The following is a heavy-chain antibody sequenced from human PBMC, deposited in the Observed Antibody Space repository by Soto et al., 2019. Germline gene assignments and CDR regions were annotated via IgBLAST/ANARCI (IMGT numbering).Heavy chain of an antibody. J-gene: IGHJ5*01. CDR3: SKAQANSNGDCDQPGWFDS. D-gene: IGHD2-21*02. V-gene: IGHV3-23*01. CDR1: GFSLRKYA. Sequence: PGGSLRLSCTASGFSLRKYAMNGVRQAAGKGLEWVSHLSGNGGSTFYADSTKGLFAISRDSYKNTLYLLPPGPTAEAPALYSFSKAQANSNGDCDQPGWFDSWGQGTLVTVSS. CDR2: LSGNGGST.